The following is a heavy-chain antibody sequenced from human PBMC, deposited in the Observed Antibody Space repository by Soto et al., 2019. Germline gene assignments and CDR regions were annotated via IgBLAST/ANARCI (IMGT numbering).Heavy chain of an antibody. CDR3: ARGNYDFWSGYYDSRGYYYYYYMDV. D-gene: IGHD3-3*01. CDR1: GGSFSGYY. Sequence: SETLSLTCAVYGGSFSGYYWSWIRQPPGKGLEWIGEINHSGSTNYNPSLKSRVTISVDTSKNQFSLKLSSVTAADTAVYYCARGNYDFWSGYYDSRGYYYYYYMDVWGKGTTVTVSS. CDR2: INHSGST. J-gene: IGHJ6*03. V-gene: IGHV4-34*01.